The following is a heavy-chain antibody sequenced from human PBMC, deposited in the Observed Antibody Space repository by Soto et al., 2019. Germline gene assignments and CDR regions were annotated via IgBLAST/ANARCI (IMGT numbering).Heavy chain of an antibody. CDR3: ARDRTIFGVVAWFDP. V-gene: IGHV4-4*07. D-gene: IGHD3-3*01. CDR2: IYTSGST. J-gene: IGHJ5*02. CDR1: GGSISIYY. Sequence: SETLSLTCTVSGGSISIYYWSWIRHPAGKGLEWIGRIYTSGSTNYNPSLKSRVTMSVDTSKNQFSLKLSSVTAADTAVYYCARDRTIFGVVAWFDPWGQGTLVTVSS.